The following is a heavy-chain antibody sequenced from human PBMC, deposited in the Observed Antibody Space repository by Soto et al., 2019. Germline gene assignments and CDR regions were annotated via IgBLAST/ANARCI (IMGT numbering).Heavy chain of an antibody. Sequence: QVQLQESGPGLVKPSGTLSLTCAVSGGSISSGTWWSWVRQPPGRGLGWIGEIYHSGSPNYNPSLKGRVTMSVDKSKNLFSLRLSSVTAADSALYYCARRVPAAPNWFDPWGQGTLVTVSS. V-gene: IGHV4-4*02. CDR3: ARRVPAAPNWFDP. D-gene: IGHD2-2*01. CDR1: GGSISSGTW. J-gene: IGHJ5*02. CDR2: IYHSGSP.